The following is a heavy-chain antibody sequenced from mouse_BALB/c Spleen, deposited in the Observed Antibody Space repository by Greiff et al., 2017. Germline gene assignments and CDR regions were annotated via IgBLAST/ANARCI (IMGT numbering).Heavy chain of an antibody. CDR2: ISDGGSYT. D-gene: IGHD1-1*02. J-gene: IGHJ3*01. CDR1: GFTFSDYY. V-gene: IGHV5-4*02. CDR3: ARDASMVSAWFAY. Sequence: EVLLVESGGGLVQPGGSLKLSCAASGFTFSDYYMYWVRQTPEKRLEWVATISDGGSYTYYPDSVKGRFTISRDNAKNNLYLQMSSLKSEDTAMYYCARDASMVSAWFAYWGQGTLVTVSA.